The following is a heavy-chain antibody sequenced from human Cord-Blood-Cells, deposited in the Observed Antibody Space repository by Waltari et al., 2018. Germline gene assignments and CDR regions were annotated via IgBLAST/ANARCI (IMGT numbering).Heavy chain of an antibody. D-gene: IGHD7-27*01. V-gene: IGHV3-23*01. J-gene: IGHJ3*02. CDR1: GFTFSSYA. CDR3: ATGLGAFDI. Sequence: EVQLLESGGGLVQPGGSLRLSCAASGFTFSSYAMSWVRQAPGKGVEKVLAISGSGGSTYYADSVKGRFTISRDNTKNTLYLQMNSLRAEDTAVYYCATGLGAFDIWGQGTMVTDSS. CDR2: ISGSGGST.